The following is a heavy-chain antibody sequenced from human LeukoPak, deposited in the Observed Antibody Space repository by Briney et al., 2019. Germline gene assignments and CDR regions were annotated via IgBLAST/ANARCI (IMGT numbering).Heavy chain of an antibody. D-gene: IGHD6-19*01. CDR1: RYSLSEVS. J-gene: IGHJ4*02. V-gene: IGHV1-24*01. Sequence: GASVKVSCKVSRYSLSEVSTHWVRQAPGKGLEWMGGFDPEDGEAIYAQKVQGRLTMTEDTSTDTAFMELRRLKSEDTAVYYCVTDIRSGWRNYWGRGTLITVSS. CDR3: VTDIRSGWRNY. CDR2: FDPEDGEA.